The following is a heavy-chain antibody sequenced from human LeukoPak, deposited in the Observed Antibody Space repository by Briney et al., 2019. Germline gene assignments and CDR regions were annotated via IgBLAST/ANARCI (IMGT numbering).Heavy chain of an antibody. CDR1: GGSFSGYY. CDR3: ARGTAGIFDY. CDR2: INHSGST. Sequence: SETLSLTCAVYGGSFSGYYWSWIRQPPGKGLEWIGEINHSGSTNYNPSLKSRVTISVDTSKNQFSLKLSSVTAAGTAVYYCARGTAGIFDYWGQGTLVTVSS. J-gene: IGHJ4*02. D-gene: IGHD6-13*01. V-gene: IGHV4-34*01.